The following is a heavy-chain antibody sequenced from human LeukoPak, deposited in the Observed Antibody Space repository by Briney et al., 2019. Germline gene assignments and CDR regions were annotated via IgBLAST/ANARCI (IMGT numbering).Heavy chain of an antibody. CDR2: IKSKNDGGTT. CDR3: AKSGLNRFDY. Sequence: PGGSLRLSCAASGFTFSSYEMNWVRQAPGKGLEWVGRIKSKNDGGTTDYAAPVKGRFTISRDDSKNTLYLQMNSLRAEDTAVYYCAKSGLNRFDYWGQGTLVSVSS. D-gene: IGHD2-15*01. CDR1: GFTFSSYE. J-gene: IGHJ4*02. V-gene: IGHV3-15*01.